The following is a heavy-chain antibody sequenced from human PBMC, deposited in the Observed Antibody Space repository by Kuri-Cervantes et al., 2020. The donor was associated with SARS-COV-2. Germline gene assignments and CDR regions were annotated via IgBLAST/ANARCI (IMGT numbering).Heavy chain of an antibody. V-gene: IGHV3-11*04. CDR3: AREGSDYDFWSGYYFDY. Sequence: GESLKISCAASGFTFSDYYMSWIRQAPGKGLEWVSYISSSGSTIYYADSVKGRFTISRDNAKNSLYLQMNSLRAEDTAVYYCAREGSDYDFWSGYYFDYWGQGTLVTVSS. CDR1: GFTFSDYY. J-gene: IGHJ4*02. CDR2: ISSSGSTI. D-gene: IGHD3-3*01.